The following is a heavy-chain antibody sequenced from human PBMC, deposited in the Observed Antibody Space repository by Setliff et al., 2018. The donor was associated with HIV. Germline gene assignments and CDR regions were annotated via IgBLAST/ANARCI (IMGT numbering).Heavy chain of an antibody. CDR3: GRGVLYGLSEY. V-gene: IGHV1-69*13. CDR1: GDIPRHYG. Sequence: SVKVSCKASGDIPRHYGFNWVRQAPGQGLEWVGSVIPVFGEPHYAQRFQGRVTITADRSSNTAYMEIMSLRSDDTATYYCGRGVLYGLSEYWGPGSRVTAPQ. J-gene: IGHJ4*02. CDR2: VIPVFGEP. D-gene: IGHD3-10*01.